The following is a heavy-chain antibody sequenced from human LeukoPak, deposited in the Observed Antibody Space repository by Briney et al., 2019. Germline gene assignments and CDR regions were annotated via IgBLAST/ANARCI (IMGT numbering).Heavy chain of an antibody. J-gene: IGHJ4*02. Sequence: ASVNVSCKASGYTFTIYYMHWVRQAPGQGLEWMGIINPSGGSTSYAQKFQGRVTMTRDTSTSTVYMELNSLRSEDTAVYYCARELGYCSGGSCYKNYFDYWGQGTLVTVSS. CDR2: INPSGGST. CDR3: ARELGYCSGGSCYKNYFDY. D-gene: IGHD2-15*01. CDR1: GYTFTIYY. V-gene: IGHV1-46*01.